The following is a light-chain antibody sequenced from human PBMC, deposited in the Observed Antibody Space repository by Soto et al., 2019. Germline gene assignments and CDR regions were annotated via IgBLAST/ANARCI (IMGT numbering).Light chain of an antibody. J-gene: IGLJ2*01. Sequence: QSVLTQPPSASGTPGQRVNISSSGSSSNIGSNYVYWYRQFPGTAPKLLIQRNNQRPSGVPARFSGSKSGTSASLAISGLRSEDEADYYCGGWDDSLSGPVFGGGTKVTVL. CDR1: SSNIGSNY. CDR3: GGWDDSLSGPV. CDR2: RNN. V-gene: IGLV1-47*01.